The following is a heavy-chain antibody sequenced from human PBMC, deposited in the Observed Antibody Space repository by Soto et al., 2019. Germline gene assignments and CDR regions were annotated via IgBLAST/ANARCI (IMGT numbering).Heavy chain of an antibody. D-gene: IGHD1-26*01. CDR3: VRDHLWAFDY. V-gene: IGHV3-48*01. J-gene: IGHJ4*02. CDR1: GFIFSSLT. CDR2: IQISSSTVT. Sequence: EVQLVESGGGLVQPGGSLRLSCDASGFIFSSLTMNWVRQAPGKGLEWISFIQISSSTVTTYADSVRGRFTISRDDARNSLFLQMNSLRAEDTAVYYCVRDHLWAFDYWGQGILVTVSS.